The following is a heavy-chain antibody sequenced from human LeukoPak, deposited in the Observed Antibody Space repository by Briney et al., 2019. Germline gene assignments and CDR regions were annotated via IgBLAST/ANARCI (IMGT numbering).Heavy chain of an antibody. D-gene: IGHD2-15*01. Sequence: SAKVSCKASGGTFSSYAISWVRQAPGQGLEWMGGIIPIFGTANYAQKFQGRVTITVDESTSTAYMELSSLRSEDTAVYYCARGQTPLYYYYGMDVWGQGTTVTVSS. CDR2: IIPIFGTA. CDR3: ARGQTPLYYYYGMDV. CDR1: GGTFSSYA. J-gene: IGHJ6*02. V-gene: IGHV1-69*13.